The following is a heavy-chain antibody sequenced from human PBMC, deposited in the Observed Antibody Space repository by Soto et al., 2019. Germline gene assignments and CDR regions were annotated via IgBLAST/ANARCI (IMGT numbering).Heavy chain of an antibody. Sequence: ASLKVSCKASGYTFTGYYMHWVRQAPGQGLEWMGWINPNSGGTNYAQKFQGWVTMTRDTSISTAYMELSRLRSDDTAVYYCARATGTLSSRNCDYWGQGSLVTVSS. D-gene: IGHD6-13*01. J-gene: IGHJ4*02. V-gene: IGHV1-2*04. CDR3: ARATGTLSSRNCDY. CDR1: GYTFTGYY. CDR2: INPNSGGT.